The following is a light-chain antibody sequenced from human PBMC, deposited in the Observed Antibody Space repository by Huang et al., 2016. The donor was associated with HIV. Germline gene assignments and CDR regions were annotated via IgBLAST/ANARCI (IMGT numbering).Light chain of an antibody. J-gene: IGKJ2*01. CDR3: QQYGSSAFT. Sequence: EVVLTQSPGTLSLSPGERATLSCRASQSVTNNFFAWYQQKPGQAPRLLIYGASSRAAGIPDRIRSSRSGTDFTLTISRLEPEDSAVYYCQQYGSSAFTFGQGTKLEIK. CDR1: QSVTNNF. V-gene: IGKV3-20*01. CDR2: GAS.